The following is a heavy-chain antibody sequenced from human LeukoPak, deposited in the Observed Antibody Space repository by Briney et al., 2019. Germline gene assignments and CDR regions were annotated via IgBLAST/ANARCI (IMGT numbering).Heavy chain of an antibody. D-gene: IGHD3-3*01. CDR2: IKQDGSEK. J-gene: IGHJ4*02. V-gene: IGHV3-7*01. CDR3: ARSWSGYYRPYFDY. Sequence: GGSLRLSCAASGFTFSSYWMSWVRQAPGKGLEWVANIKQDGSEKYYVDSVKGRFTISRDNAKNSLYLQMNSLRAEDTAVYYCARSWSGYYRPYFDYWGQGTLVTVSS. CDR1: GFTFSSYW.